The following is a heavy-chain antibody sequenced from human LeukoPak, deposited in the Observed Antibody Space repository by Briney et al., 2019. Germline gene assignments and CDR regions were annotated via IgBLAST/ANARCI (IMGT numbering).Heavy chain of an antibody. CDR2: IASDGSST. Sequence: PGGSLRLSCAASGFTFSSYWMNWVRQAPGKGLVWVSRIASDGSSTTYADSVKGRFSISRDNAKNTLYLQMNSLRVEDTAVYYCAREEVNEQWLEEYYYYGMDVWGQGTTVTVSS. CDR3: AREEVNEQWLEEYYYYGMDV. CDR1: GFTFSSYW. J-gene: IGHJ6*02. D-gene: IGHD6-19*01. V-gene: IGHV3-74*01.